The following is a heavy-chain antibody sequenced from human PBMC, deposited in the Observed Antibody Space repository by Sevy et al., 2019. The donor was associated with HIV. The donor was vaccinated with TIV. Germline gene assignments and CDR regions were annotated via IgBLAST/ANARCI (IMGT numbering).Heavy chain of an antibody. V-gene: IGHV3-30*04. CDR1: GFTFSSYA. D-gene: IGHD3-22*01. CDR2: ISFDGSNK. J-gene: IGHJ4*02. Sequence: GGSLRLSCAASGFTFSSYAMHWVRQAPGKGLEWVAIISFDGSNKYYADSVKGRFTISRDNSKNTLYLQMNGLRAEDTAVYYCARDGRGDYYDSSGYFDYWGQGTLVTVSS. CDR3: ARDGRGDYYDSSGYFDY.